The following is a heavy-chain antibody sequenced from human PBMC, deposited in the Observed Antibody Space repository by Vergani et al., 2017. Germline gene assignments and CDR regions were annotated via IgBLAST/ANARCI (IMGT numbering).Heavy chain of an antibody. Sequence: QVQLQESGPGLVKPSQTLSLTCTVSGGSISSGSYYWSWIRQPAGKGLEWIGRIYTSGSTNYNPSLKSRVTISVDTSKNQFSLKLSSVTAADTAVYFCARALLFVTTGFDPWGQATLVTVSS. J-gene: IGHJ5*02. CDR1: GGSISSGSYY. CDR3: ARALLFVTTGFDP. CDR2: IYTSGST. V-gene: IGHV4-61*02. D-gene: IGHD1-1*01.